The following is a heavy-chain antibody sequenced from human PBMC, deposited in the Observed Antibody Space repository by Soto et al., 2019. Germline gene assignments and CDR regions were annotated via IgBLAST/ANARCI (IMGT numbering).Heavy chain of an antibody. CDR3: SSPRHYHGAAFDS. CDR2: IYPGDSET. CDR1: AYTFTNYY. J-gene: IGHJ4*01. Sequence: GESLKISCNGSAYTFTNYYIGWVRQVAGKGLEWMGIIYPGDSETTYSPSFQGQVTFSVDKSLNTAYVQWSSLKASDTAIYYCSSPRHYHGAAFDSWGHGTLVTVSS. V-gene: IGHV5-51*01. D-gene: IGHD3-10*01.